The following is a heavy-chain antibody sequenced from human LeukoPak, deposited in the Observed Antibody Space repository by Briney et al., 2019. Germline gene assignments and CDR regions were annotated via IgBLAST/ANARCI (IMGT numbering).Heavy chain of an antibody. V-gene: IGHV3-23*01. CDR3: ARDGSQPYGDYVFGWFDP. CDR1: GFTFSSYA. D-gene: IGHD4-17*01. J-gene: IGHJ5*02. CDR2: ISGSGGST. Sequence: GGSLRLSCAASGFTFSSYAMSWVRQAPGKGLEWVSAISGSGGSTYYADSVKGRFTISRDNSKNTLYLQMNSLRAEDTAVYYCARDGSQPYGDYVFGWFDPWGQGALVTVSS.